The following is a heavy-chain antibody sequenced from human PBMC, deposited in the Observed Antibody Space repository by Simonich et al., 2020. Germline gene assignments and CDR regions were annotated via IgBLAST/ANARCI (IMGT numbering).Heavy chain of an antibody. J-gene: IGHJ4*02. Sequence: QVQLVESGGGVVQPGRSLRLSCAASGFTFSSYGMPWVRQAPGKGLEWVAVIWYDGSNKYYADSVKGRFTISRDNSKNTLYLQMNSLRAEDTAVYYCARDRYCSSGSCYYFDYWGQGTLVTVSS. D-gene: IGHD2-15*01. V-gene: IGHV3-33*01. CDR1: GFTFSSYG. CDR2: IWYDGSNK. CDR3: ARDRYCSSGSCYYFDY.